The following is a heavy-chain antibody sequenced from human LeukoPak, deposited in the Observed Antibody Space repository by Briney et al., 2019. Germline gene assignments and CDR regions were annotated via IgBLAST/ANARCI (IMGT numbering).Heavy chain of an antibody. CDR3: SRLGVVPAGNIDS. D-gene: IGHD3-3*01. Sequence: SETLSLTCTVSGGSISSRSYYWGWIRQPPGKGLEWIGNIYYRGSTYYNPSLKSRVTISVDTSKNQFSLRLTSVTAADTAVYYCSRLGVVPAGNIDSWGQGALVAVSS. V-gene: IGHV4-39*01. J-gene: IGHJ4*02. CDR2: IYYRGST. CDR1: GGSISSRSYY.